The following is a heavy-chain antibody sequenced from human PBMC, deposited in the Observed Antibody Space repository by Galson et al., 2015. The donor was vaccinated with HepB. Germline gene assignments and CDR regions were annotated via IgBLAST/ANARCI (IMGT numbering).Heavy chain of an antibody. D-gene: IGHD3-10*01. CDR2: IGTAGDP. V-gene: IGHV3-13*05. CDR1: GFTFSSYG. J-gene: IGHJ6*02. Sequence: SLRLSCAASGFTFSSYGMHWVRQATGKGLEWVSAIGTAGDPYYPGSVKGRFTISRENAKNSLYLQMNSLRAEDTAVYYCARGGYGSGINYYYAMDVWGQGTTVTVSS. CDR3: ARGGYGSGINYYYAMDV.